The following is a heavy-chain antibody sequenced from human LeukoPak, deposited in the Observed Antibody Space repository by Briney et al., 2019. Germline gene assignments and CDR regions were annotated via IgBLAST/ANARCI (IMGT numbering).Heavy chain of an antibody. J-gene: IGHJ4*02. Sequence: GGSLRLSCAASGFTFSSYWMSWVRQAPGKGLEWVANIKQDGSEKYYVDSVKGRFTISRDNAKNSLYLQMNSLRAEDTAVYYCAKDQGDGYNFWDYWGQGTLVTVSS. CDR3: AKDQGDGYNFWDY. D-gene: IGHD5-12*01. V-gene: IGHV3-7*01. CDR1: GFTFSSYW. CDR2: IKQDGSEK.